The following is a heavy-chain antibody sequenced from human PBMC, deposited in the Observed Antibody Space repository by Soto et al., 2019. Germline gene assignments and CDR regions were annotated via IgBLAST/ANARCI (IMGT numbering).Heavy chain of an antibody. V-gene: IGHV4-30-2*01. D-gene: IGHD7-27*01. J-gene: IGHJ4*02. Sequence: SETLSLTCAVSGGSISRGGYSWSWIRQPPGKGLEWIGYIYHSGSTYYNPSLKSRVTISVDRSKNQFSLKLSSVTAADTAVYYCARAVNSGWYFDYWGQGTLVTVSS. CDR1: GGSISRGGYS. CDR3: ARAVNSGWYFDY. CDR2: IYHSGST.